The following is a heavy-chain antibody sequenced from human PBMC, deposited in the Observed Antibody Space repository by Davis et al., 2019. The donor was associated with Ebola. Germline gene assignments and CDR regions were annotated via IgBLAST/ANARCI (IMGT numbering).Heavy chain of an antibody. D-gene: IGHD3-10*01. CDR1: GGSVSSYY. V-gene: IGHV4-59*02. Sequence: SETLSLTCSVSGGSVSSYYWSWIRQPPGRGLEWIAYMSYGGDTNYNRSLQSRVTMSVDTSKNEFSLKLTSVSAADTAVYYCARGLLWFGELSSLYYFDYWGQGTLVTVSS. CDR3: ARGLLWFGELSSLYYFDY. CDR2: MSYGGDT. J-gene: IGHJ4*02.